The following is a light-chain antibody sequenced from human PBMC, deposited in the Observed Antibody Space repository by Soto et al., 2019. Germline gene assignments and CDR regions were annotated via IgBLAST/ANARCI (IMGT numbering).Light chain of an antibody. V-gene: IGKV3-15*01. Sequence: ILRTQSPATVSGSPGERATLSCRASQNIYYNVAWYQQRPGQAPRLLIYRASTRAPGVPARFSGSGSGTEFTLTISSLQPEDFTVYSCLQYHNLWAFGQGTKVEI. CDR1: QNIYYN. CDR2: RAS. J-gene: IGKJ1*01. CDR3: LQYHNLWA.